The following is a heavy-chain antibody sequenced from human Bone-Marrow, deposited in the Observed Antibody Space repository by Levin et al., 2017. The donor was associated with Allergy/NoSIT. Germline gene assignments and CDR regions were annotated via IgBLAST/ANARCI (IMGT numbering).Heavy chain of an antibody. D-gene: IGHD4-17*01. J-gene: IGHJ4*02. Sequence: PGGSLRLSCAASGFTFSTYAMYWVRQAPGKGLEWVALISYDGSNKNYVDSVKGRFTVSRDNTKNTLYLQMNSLRIEDTAVYYCARPAPLGTVIHPLDYWGQGTLVIVSS. CDR1: GFTFSTYA. CDR2: ISYDGSNK. CDR3: ARPAPLGTVIHPLDY. V-gene: IGHV3-30*04.